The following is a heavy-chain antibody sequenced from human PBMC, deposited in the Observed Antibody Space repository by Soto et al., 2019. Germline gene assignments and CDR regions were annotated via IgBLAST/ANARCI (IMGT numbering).Heavy chain of an antibody. CDR1: GFTLSSYA. D-gene: IGHD6-19*01. J-gene: IGHJ4*02. Sequence: LRLSSTASGFTLSSYAMHWVRQAPVKGLVWVAVISYDGSNKYYADSVKGRFTISRDNSKHTMYLQMNSLRVEDTAVYYCERPYSRGWYGHLEHWGQGTLVNLSS. CDR2: ISYDGSNK. CDR3: ERPYSRGWYGHLEH. V-gene: IGHV3-30-3*01.